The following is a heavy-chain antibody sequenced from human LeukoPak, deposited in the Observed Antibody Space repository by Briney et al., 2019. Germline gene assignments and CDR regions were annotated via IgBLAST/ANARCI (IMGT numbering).Heavy chain of an antibody. D-gene: IGHD1-7*01. Sequence: ASVKVSCKASGGTFSSYAISWVRQAPGQGLEWMGGIIPIFGTANYAQKFQGRVTITTDESTSTAYMELSGLRSEDTAVYYCARGGLITGTAMDVWGKGTTVTVSS. CDR2: IIPIFGTA. CDR3: ARGGLITGTAMDV. CDR1: GGTFSSYA. J-gene: IGHJ6*03. V-gene: IGHV1-69*05.